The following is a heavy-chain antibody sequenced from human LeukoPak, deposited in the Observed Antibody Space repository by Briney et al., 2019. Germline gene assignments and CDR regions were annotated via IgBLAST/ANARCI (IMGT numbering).Heavy chain of an antibody. V-gene: IGHV3-23*01. Sequence: GGSLRLSCATSGFTFSDYAMSWVRQAPGKGLEWVSTISNSGGNTHYADSVMGRFTISRDNSKNTLYLQMNSLRAEDTAVYYCASLGAVAGTRAGVYWGQGTLVTVSS. D-gene: IGHD6-19*01. CDR2: ISNSGGNT. J-gene: IGHJ4*02. CDR3: ASLGAVAGTRAGVY. CDR1: GFTFSDYA.